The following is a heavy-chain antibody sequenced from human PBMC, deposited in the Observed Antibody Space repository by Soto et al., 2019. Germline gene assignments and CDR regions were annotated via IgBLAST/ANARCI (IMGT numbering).Heavy chain of an antibody. CDR2: IYYSGST. CDR1: GGSISSGGYY. V-gene: IGHV4-31*03. Sequence: SETLSLTCTVSGGSISSGGYYWSWIRQHPGKGLEWIGYIYYSGSTYYNPSLKSRVTISVDTSKNQLSLMLSSVTAADTAVYYCARVSAEHCSGGSCLDYWGQGTLVTVSS. CDR3: ARVSAEHCSGGSCLDY. D-gene: IGHD2-15*01. J-gene: IGHJ4*02.